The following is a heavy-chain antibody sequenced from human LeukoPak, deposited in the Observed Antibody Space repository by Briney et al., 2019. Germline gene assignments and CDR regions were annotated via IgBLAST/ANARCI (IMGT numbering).Heavy chain of an antibody. CDR1: GFTFSNSA. CDR2: LSGSGITT. V-gene: IGHV3-23*01. CDR3: AKGIYSSGWSYFDY. Sequence: GGSLRLSCAAAGFTFSNSAMSWVRQAPGKGLEWVSTLSGSGITTYYADSVKGRFTISRDNSKNTLYLQMNSLRAEDTAVYYCAKGIYSSGWSYFDYWGQGTLVTVSS. J-gene: IGHJ4*02. D-gene: IGHD6-19*01.